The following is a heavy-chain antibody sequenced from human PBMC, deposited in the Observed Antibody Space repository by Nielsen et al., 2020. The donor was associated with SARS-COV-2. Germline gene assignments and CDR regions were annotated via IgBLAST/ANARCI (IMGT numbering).Heavy chain of an antibody. J-gene: IGHJ4*02. CDR2: ISWNSGSI. CDR3: AKDYGSGNYYFDY. Sequence: SLKISCAASGFTFDDYAMHWVRQAPGKGLEWVSGISWNSGSIGYADSVKGRFTISRDNAKNSLYLQMNSLRAEDTALYYCAKDYGSGNYYFDYWGQGTLVTVSS. D-gene: IGHD3-10*01. V-gene: IGHV3-9*01. CDR1: GFTFDDYA.